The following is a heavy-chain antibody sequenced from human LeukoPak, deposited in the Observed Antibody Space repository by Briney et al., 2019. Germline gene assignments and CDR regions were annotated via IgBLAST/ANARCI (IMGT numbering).Heavy chain of an antibody. J-gene: IGHJ4*02. CDR1: GGSISSYY. CDR2: IHTSGST. Sequence: SETLSLTCAVFGGSISSYYWSWIRQPAGKGLEWIGRIHTSGSTNSNPSLKSRVTMSVDTSKNQFSLKLSSVTAADTAVYYCASGHYPFEYWGQGTLVTVSS. CDR3: ASGHYPFEY. D-gene: IGHD1-26*01. V-gene: IGHV4-4*07.